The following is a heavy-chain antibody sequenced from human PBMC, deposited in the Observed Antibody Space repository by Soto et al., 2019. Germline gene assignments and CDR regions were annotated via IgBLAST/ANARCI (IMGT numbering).Heavy chain of an antibody. V-gene: IGHV4-34*01. CDR3: ARGRLRVATSWFDP. J-gene: IGHJ5*02. D-gene: IGHD5-12*01. Sequence: SETLSLTCAVYGGSFSGYYWSWIRQPPGKGLEWIGEINHSGSTNYNPSLKSRVTISVDTSKNQFSLKLSSVTAADTAVYYCARGRLRVATSWFDPWGQGTLPTVAS. CDR1: GGSFSGYY. CDR2: INHSGST.